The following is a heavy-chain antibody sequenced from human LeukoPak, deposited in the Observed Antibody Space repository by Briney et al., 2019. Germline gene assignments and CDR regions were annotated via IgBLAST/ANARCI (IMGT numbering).Heavy chain of an antibody. D-gene: IGHD2-15*01. V-gene: IGHV4-59*06. CDR3: ARWCSGGSCYDAFDI. Sequence: SETLSLTCTVSGGSISSYYWSWIRQPPGKGLEWIGYIYYSGSTYYNPSLKSRVTISVDTSKNQFSLKLSSVTAADTAVYYCARWCSGGSCYDAFDIWGQGTMVTVSS. CDR1: GGSISSYY. CDR2: IYYSGST. J-gene: IGHJ3*02.